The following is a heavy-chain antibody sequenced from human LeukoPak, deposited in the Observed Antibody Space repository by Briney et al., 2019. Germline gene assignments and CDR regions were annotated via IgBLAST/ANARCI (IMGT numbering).Heavy chain of an antibody. Sequence: GGSLRLSCSASGFTFSSYAMHWVRQAPGKGLEWVSVIYSGGSTYYADSVKGRFTISRDNSKNTLYLQMNSLRAEDTAVYYCARSYCSGGTCYYYYGMDVWGQGTTVTVSS. CDR3: ARSYCSGGTCYYYYGMDV. V-gene: IGHV3-53*01. D-gene: IGHD2-15*01. CDR1: GFTFSSYA. J-gene: IGHJ6*02. CDR2: IYSGGST.